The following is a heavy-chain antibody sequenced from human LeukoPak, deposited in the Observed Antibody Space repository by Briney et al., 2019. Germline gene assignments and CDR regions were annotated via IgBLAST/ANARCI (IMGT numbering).Heavy chain of an antibody. D-gene: IGHD5-18*01. CDR3: ARTPERRGYSYGVDAFDI. V-gene: IGHV4-59*08. Sequence: SETLSLTCTVSGGSTSNDFWNWIRQPPGKGLEWIGFVYYSGTTNSNPALKSRVTISVDTSKNQFSLKLTSVTAADTAIYYCARTPERRGYSYGVDAFDIWGPGTMVTVSS. J-gene: IGHJ3*02. CDR2: VYYSGTT. CDR1: GGSTSNDF.